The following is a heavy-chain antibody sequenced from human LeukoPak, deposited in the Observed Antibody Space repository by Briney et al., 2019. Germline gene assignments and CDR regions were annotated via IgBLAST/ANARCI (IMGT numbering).Heavy chain of an antibody. D-gene: IGHD3-22*01. Sequence: PGGSLRLSCAASGFTFSDYYMSWIRQAPGKGLEGVSYISSSGSTIYYADSVKGRFTISRDNAKNSLYLQMNSLRAEDTAVYYCARDHYYDSSGYHIDYWGRGTLVTVSS. CDR1: GFTFSDYY. CDR3: ARDHYYDSSGYHIDY. J-gene: IGHJ4*02. V-gene: IGHV3-11*01. CDR2: ISSSGSTI.